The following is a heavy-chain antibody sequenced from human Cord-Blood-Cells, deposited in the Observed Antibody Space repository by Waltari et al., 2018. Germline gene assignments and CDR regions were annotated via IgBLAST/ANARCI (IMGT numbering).Heavy chain of an antibody. CDR2: IYYSVST. Sequence: QLQLQESGPGLVKPSETLSLTCTVSGGSISSSSYYWGWIRQPPGKGLEWIGSIYYSVSTYYNPSLKSRVTISVDTSKNQFSLKLSSVTAADTAVYYCASRDEGGAHNWFDPWGQGTLVTVSS. CDR3: ASRDEGGAHNWFDP. D-gene: IGHD3-16*01. CDR1: GGSISSSSYY. V-gene: IGHV4-39*07. J-gene: IGHJ5*02.